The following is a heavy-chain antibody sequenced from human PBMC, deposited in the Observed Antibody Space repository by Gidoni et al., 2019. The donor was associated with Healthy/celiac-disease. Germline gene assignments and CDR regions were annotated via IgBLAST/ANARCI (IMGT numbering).Heavy chain of an antibody. CDR3: ARDGCIAVTGDWFDP. D-gene: IGHD6-19*01. V-gene: IGHV4-39*07. CDR2: IYYSGST. Sequence: QLQLQESGPGLVKPSETLSLTCTVSGGSISSSSYYWGWIRQPPGKGLEWIGSIYYSGSTYYNPSLKSRVTISVDTSKNQFSLKLSSVTAADTAVYYCARDGCIAVTGDWFDPWGQGTLVTVSS. J-gene: IGHJ5*02. CDR1: GGSISSSSYY.